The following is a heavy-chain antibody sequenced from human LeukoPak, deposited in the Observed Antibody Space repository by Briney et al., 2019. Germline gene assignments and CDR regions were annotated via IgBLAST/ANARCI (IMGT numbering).Heavy chain of an antibody. CDR3: ARDLLDSSGCLAY. CDR1: GYTFTGYY. D-gene: IGHD6-19*01. Sequence: ASVKVSCKTSGYTFTGYYMHWVRQAPGQGLEWMGWINPDSGGTNYAQKFQGRATMTRDTSISTVYIGVSRLRSDDTAVYYCARDLLDSSGCLAYWGQGTLVTVSS. V-gene: IGHV1-2*02. CDR2: INPDSGGT. J-gene: IGHJ4*02.